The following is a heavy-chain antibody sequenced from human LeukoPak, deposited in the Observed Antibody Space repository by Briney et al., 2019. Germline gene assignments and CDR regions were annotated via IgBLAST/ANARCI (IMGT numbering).Heavy chain of an antibody. D-gene: IGHD3-9*01. CDR3: ARRSYDILTGYYTFDY. V-gene: IGHV5-10-1*01. CDR2: IDPSDSYT. J-gene: IGHJ4*02. CDR1: GYSFTSYW. Sequence: GESLKISCKGSGYSFTSYWISWVCQMPGKGLEWMGRIDPSDSYTNYSPSFQGHVTISADKSISTAYLQWSSLKASDTAMYYCARRSYDILTGYYTFDYWGQGTLVTVSS.